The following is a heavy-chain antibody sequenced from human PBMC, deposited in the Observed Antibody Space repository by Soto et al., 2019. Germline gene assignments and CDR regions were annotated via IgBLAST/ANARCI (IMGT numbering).Heavy chain of an antibody. D-gene: IGHD2-15*01. CDR3: AKESRCSGGSCSRGYYYYGMDV. CDR2: ISYDGSNK. CDR1: GFTFSSYG. Sequence: QVQLVESGGGVVQPGRSLRLSCAASGFTFSSYGMHWVRQAPGKGLEWVAVISYDGSNKYYADSVKGRFTISRDNSKNTLYLQMNSLRAEDTAVYYCAKESRCSGGSCSRGYYYYGMDVWGQGTTVTVSS. V-gene: IGHV3-30*18. J-gene: IGHJ6*02.